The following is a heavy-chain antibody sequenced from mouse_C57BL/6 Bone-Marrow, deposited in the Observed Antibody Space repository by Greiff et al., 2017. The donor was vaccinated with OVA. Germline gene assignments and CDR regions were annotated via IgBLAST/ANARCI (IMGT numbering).Heavy chain of an antibody. V-gene: IGHV1-81*01. CDR2: IYPRSGNT. CDR1: GYTFTSYG. D-gene: IGHD1-1*01. J-gene: IGHJ4*01. CDR3: ARGATVVATNYYAMDY. Sequence: VQLQQSGAELARPGASVKLSCKASGYTFTSYGISWVKQRTGQGLEWIGEIYPRSGNTYYTEKFKGKATLTADKSSSTAYMELRSLTSEDSAVYFCARGATVVATNYYAMDYWGQGTSVTVSS.